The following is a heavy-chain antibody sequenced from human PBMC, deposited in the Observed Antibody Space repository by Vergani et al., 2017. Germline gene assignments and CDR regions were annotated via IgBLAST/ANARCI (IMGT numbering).Heavy chain of an antibody. CDR1: GDSIISRSYY. CDR3: ASGKYYSXSTSHFRGRYFDV. J-gene: IGHJ2*01. D-gene: IGHD3-16*01. V-gene: IGHV4-39*01. Sequence: QMQLQESGPGLVKASETLFLTCTVSGDSIISRSYYWVWIRQPPGKGLEWIGSIYNSGNGDSSSSLKSRVTISADTSKNQFSLRLTSVTAADTAVYYCASGKYYSXSTSHFRGRYFDVWGRGTLVTVPS. CDR2: IYNSGNG.